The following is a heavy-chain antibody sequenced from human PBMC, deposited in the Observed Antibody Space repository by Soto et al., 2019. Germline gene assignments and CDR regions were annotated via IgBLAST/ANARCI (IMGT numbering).Heavy chain of an antibody. D-gene: IGHD5-18*01. V-gene: IGHV4-39*01. Sequence: SETLSLTCTVSGGSISSSSYYWGWIRQPPGKGLEWIGSIYYGGSTYYNPSLKSRVAISVDTSKNQFSLKLSSVTAADTAVYYCARRVAMVSFDYWGQGTLVTVSS. CDR2: IYYGGST. J-gene: IGHJ4*02. CDR3: ARRVAMVSFDY. CDR1: GGSISSSSYY.